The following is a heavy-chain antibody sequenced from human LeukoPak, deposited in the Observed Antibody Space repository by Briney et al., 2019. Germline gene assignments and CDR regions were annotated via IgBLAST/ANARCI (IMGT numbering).Heavy chain of an antibody. CDR1: GYTFTSYD. D-gene: IGHD3-9*01. CDR3: ARGDRYYDILTGYLIGTDYYFDY. Sequence: GASVKVSCKASGYTFTSYDINWVRQATGQGLEWMGWMNPNSGNTGYAQKFQGRVTMTRNTSISTAYMELSSLRSEDTAVYYCARGDRYYDILTGYLIGTDYYFDYSGQGTLVTVSS. CDR2: MNPNSGNT. J-gene: IGHJ4*02. V-gene: IGHV1-8*01.